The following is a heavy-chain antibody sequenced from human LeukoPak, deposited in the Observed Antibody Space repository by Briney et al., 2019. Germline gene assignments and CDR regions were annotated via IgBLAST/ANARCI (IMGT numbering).Heavy chain of an antibody. CDR2: INHSGNT. CDR1: SGSFSGYY. J-gene: IGHJ4*02. V-gene: IGHV4-34*01. D-gene: IGHD3-22*01. CDR3: ARVGGSGYYSRGFDY. Sequence: PSETLSLTCAVYSGSFSGYYWSWIRQPPGKGLEWIGEINHSGNTNYNPSLKSRLTISVDTSKNQFSLKLSSVTAADTAVYYCARVGGSGYYSRGFDYWGQGTLVTVSS.